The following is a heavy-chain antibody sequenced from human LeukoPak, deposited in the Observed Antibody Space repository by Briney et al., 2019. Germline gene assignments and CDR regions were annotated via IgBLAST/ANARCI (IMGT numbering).Heavy chain of an antibody. D-gene: IGHD3-10*01. CDR1: GFTFSSYA. CDR2: ICSNDNNT. Sequence: GGSLRLSCAASGFTFSSYAMNWVRQAPGKGLEWVSAICSNDNNTYYANSVKGRFTISRDNSKNTLSLQLNSLRAEDTAVYYCARDLVSALDYWGQGTLVTVSS. CDR3: ARDLVSALDY. V-gene: IGHV3-23*01. J-gene: IGHJ4*02.